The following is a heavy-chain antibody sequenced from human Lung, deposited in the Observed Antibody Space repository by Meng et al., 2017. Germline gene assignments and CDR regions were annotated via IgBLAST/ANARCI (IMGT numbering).Heavy chain of an antibody. Sequence: KVACKGSGFTFSNYWIGWMRQMPGKGLEWMGIIHPGDSDVKYSPSFQGQVTFSADRSISTAFLQWSSLKASDTAMYYCAKLRYCSGATCYTPSAYWGQGTLVTVSS. J-gene: IGHJ4*02. CDR3: AKLRYCSGATCYTPSAY. CDR2: IHPGDSDV. CDR1: GFTFSNYW. V-gene: IGHV5-51*01. D-gene: IGHD2-2*02.